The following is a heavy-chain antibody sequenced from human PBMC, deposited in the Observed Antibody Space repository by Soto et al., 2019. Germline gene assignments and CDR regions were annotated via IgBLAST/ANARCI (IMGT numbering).Heavy chain of an antibody. CDR2: IYPGDSDT. Sequence: GESLKISCKGSGYSFSSDWIGWVRQMPGKGLEWMGIIYPGDSDTRYSPSFQGQVTISADKSISTAYLQWTSLKASDTAMYYCARHGEPAGTLSRSDPWGQGTLVTLSS. V-gene: IGHV5-51*01. CDR1: GYSFSSDW. D-gene: IGHD6-13*01. CDR3: ARHGEPAGTLSRSDP. J-gene: IGHJ5*02.